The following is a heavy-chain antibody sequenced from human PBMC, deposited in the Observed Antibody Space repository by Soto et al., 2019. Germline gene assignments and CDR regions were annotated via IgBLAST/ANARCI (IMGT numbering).Heavy chain of an antibody. D-gene: IGHD6-19*01. Sequence: ASVKVSCKASENSFSDYYIHWARQAPGLGLEWMGWINPNTGGTNYIKKFQGRVTMTRDTSVSTAYMELTSLRSDDTAVFFCTGSKYNSGWFQVYLDSWGQGSPVTVSS. CDR2: INPNTGGT. J-gene: IGHJ4*02. V-gene: IGHV1-2*02. CDR3: TGSKYNSGWFQVYLDS. CDR1: ENSFSDYY.